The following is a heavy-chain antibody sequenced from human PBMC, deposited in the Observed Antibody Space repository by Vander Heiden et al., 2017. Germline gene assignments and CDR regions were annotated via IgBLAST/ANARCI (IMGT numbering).Heavy chain of an antibody. V-gene: IGHV3-15*01. CDR1: GVTAGNAW. CDR2: IKSNTDGGTT. Sequence: VQLVESGGGLVKPGGSLRLPCAASGVTAGNAWVSWVRQRPGKGLEWVGRIKSNTDGGTTDYAAPVKGRFTISRDDAQNTLDLQMNNLQTEDTAVYYCTTDSRVTGRKFDPWGQGTLVSVSS. D-gene: IGHD3-10*01. CDR3: TTDSRVTGRKFDP. J-gene: IGHJ5*02.